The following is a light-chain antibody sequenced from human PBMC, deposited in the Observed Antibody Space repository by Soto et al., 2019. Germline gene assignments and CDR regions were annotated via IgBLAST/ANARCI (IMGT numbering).Light chain of an antibody. J-gene: IGKJ4*01. CDR2: GAS. CDR3: QQYGRSPLT. CDR1: QTVAGDY. V-gene: IGKV3-20*01. Sequence: IVLTQSPGTLSLSPGDTATLSCRASQTVAGDYLAWYQQKPGQTPRLLIYGASNRATGVPARFSGSGSATDFTLSIRRLQPEDFSVVSCQQYGRSPLTFGGGTKVEIK.